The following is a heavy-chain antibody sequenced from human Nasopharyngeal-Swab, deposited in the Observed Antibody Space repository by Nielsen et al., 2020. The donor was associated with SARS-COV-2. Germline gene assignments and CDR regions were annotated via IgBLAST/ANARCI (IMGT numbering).Heavy chain of an antibody. CDR3: LRGMAGYGWFDP. Sequence: GESLKISCAASGFTFRSYAISWVRQAPGKGLEWVSVISGSDYTTYYADSVKGRFTISRDNSKNTVNLQMNSLRDEDTAVYYCLRGMAGYGWFDPWGQGILVTVSS. J-gene: IGHJ5*02. D-gene: IGHD2-2*03. CDR2: ISGSDYTT. V-gene: IGHV3-23*01. CDR1: GFTFRSYA.